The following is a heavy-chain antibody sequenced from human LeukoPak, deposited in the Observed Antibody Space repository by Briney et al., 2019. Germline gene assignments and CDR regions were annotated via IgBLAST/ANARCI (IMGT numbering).Heavy chain of an antibody. CDR1: GYTFTSYY. V-gene: IGHV1-46*01. CDR3: ARDLNPYSSSYYYYGMDV. Sequence: ASVKASCKASGYTFTSYYMHWVRQAPGQGLEWMGIINPSGGSTSYAQKFQGRVTMTRDTSTSTVYMELSSLRSEDTAVYYCARDLNPYSSSYYYYGMDVWGQGTTVTVSS. D-gene: IGHD6-13*01. CDR2: INPSGGST. J-gene: IGHJ6*02.